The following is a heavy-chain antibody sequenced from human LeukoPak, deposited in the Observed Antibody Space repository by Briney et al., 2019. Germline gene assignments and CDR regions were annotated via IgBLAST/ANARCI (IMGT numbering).Heavy chain of an antibody. J-gene: IGHJ6*02. D-gene: IGHD1-26*01. CDR2: IYSGGST. Sequence: GGSLRLSCAASGFTVSSNYMSWVRLAPGKGLEWVSVIYSGGSTYYADSVKGRFTISRDNSKNTLYLQMNSLRAEDTAVYYCAKDHRDSGNYYYYYGLDVWGQGTMVTVSS. V-gene: IGHV3-53*01. CDR3: AKDHRDSGNYYYYYGLDV. CDR1: GFTVSSNY.